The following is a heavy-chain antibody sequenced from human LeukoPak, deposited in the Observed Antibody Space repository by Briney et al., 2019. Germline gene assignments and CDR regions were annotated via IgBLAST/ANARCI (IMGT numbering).Heavy chain of an antibody. D-gene: IGHD3-10*01. CDR3: ATQGMDGSGSYYPNDWFDP. V-gene: IGHV1-2*02. Sequence: ASVKVSCKASGYTFTGYYMHWVRQAPGQGLEWMGWINPNSGGTNYAQKFQGRVTMTEDTSTDTAYMELSSLRSEDTAVYYCATQGMDGSGSYYPNDWFDPWGQGTLVTVSS. CDR1: GYTFTGYY. J-gene: IGHJ5*02. CDR2: INPNSGGT.